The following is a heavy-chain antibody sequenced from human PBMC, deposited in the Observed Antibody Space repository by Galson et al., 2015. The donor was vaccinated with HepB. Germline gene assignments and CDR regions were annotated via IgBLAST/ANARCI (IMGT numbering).Heavy chain of an antibody. D-gene: IGHD3-22*01. CDR3: AKDRELYDYSGYYSFGFDY. J-gene: IGHJ4*02. CDR2: VSGSGGST. CDR1: GFTFSSYA. Sequence: SLRLSCAASGFTFSSYAMTWVRQAPGKGLEWVSTVSGSGGSTYSADSVRGRFIISRDNSNNTLYLLMNSLRAEDTAVYYCAKDRELYDYSGYYSFGFDYWGQGTLVTASS. V-gene: IGHV3-23*01.